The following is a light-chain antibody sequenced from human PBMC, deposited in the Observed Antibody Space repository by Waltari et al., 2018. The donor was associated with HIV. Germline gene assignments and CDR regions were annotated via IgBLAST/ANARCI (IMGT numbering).Light chain of an antibody. CDR2: DVT. CDR1: SNDLGRYDL. Sequence: QSALTQPASVSGSPGQSITISCTGTSNDLGRYDLVSWYQHQPGRAPKLSIYDVTKWPAGVSHRFSGSKSGATASLTISGLQAEDEADYYCCSYAGITTWVFGGGTKVTVL. J-gene: IGLJ3*02. CDR3: CSYAGITTWV. V-gene: IGLV2-23*02.